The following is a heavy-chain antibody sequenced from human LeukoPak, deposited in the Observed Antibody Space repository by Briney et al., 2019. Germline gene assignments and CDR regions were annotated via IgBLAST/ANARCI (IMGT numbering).Heavy chain of an antibody. Sequence: GGSLRLSCAASGFTVDSNYLSWVRQAPGKGLEWVSTIYTGGNTYYAASVKGRFTISRDFSKNTVFLHMNSLGTEDTAVYYCVREGFYESGSLPTFCFDYWGQGTLVTVSS. D-gene: IGHD3-10*01. CDR1: GFTVDSNY. CDR2: IYTGGNT. J-gene: IGHJ4*02. CDR3: VREGFYESGSLPTFCFDY. V-gene: IGHV3-53*05.